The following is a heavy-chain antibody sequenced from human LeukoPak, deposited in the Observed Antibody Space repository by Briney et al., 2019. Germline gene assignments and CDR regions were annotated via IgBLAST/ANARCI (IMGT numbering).Heavy chain of an antibody. CDR1: GRPITRTNY. J-gene: IGHJ4*02. CDR2: VNLQGST. CDR3: AREGGPYRPLDY. Sequence: SETLSLTCGVSGRPITRTNYWTWVRQPPGKGLEWSGEVNLQGSTNYNPSLMGRVAISVDTSENHISLQLTSVTAADTAVYYCAREGGPYRPLDYSGQGALVTVSS. V-gene: IGHV4-4*02.